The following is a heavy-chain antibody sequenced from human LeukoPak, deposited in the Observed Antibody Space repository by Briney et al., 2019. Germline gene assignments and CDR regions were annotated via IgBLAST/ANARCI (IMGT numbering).Heavy chain of an antibody. D-gene: IGHD3-3*01. Sequence: GGSLRLSCAASGFTFSSYSMNWVRQDPGKGLEWVLSISSSSSYIYYADSVKGRFTISRDNAKNSLYLQMNSLRAEDTAVYYCARGTGTIFGVVIKRNWFDPWGQGTLVTVYS. J-gene: IGHJ5*02. V-gene: IGHV3-21*01. CDR1: GFTFSSYS. CDR3: ARGTGTIFGVVIKRNWFDP. CDR2: ISSSSSYI.